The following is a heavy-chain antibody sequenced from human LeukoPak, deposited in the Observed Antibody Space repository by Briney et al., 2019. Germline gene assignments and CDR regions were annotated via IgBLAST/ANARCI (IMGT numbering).Heavy chain of an antibody. Sequence: GGSLRLSCAASGFTFSSYAMSWVRQAPGKGLEWVSAISGSGGSTYYADSVKGRFTISRDNSKNTLHLQMNSLRAEDTAVCYCAKDLSGSYVEYYFDYWGQGTLVTVSS. CDR1: GFTFSSYA. CDR3: AKDLSGSYVEYYFDY. V-gene: IGHV3-23*01. CDR2: ISGSGGST. J-gene: IGHJ4*02. D-gene: IGHD1-26*01.